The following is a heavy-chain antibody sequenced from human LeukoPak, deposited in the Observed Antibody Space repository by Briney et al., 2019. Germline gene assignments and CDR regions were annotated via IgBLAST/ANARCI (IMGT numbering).Heavy chain of an antibody. D-gene: IGHD3-10*01. Sequence: SGGSLRLSCATSGFTFSSYTMNWVRQAPGKGLEWVSSISSGNNYIYYADSVKGRFTISRDNSKNSLSLQMNSLRAEDTAVYYCAITPGRLSYFDYWGQGILVIVSS. J-gene: IGHJ4*02. CDR3: AITPGRLSYFDY. V-gene: IGHV3-21*01. CDR2: ISSGNNYI. CDR1: GFTFSSYT.